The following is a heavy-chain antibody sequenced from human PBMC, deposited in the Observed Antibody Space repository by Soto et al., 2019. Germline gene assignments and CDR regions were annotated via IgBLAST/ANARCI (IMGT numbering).Heavy chain of an antibody. V-gene: IGHV3-23*01. J-gene: IGHJ6*02. CDR3: AKDVDFGVVILGYYGMDV. CDR2: ISGSGGST. D-gene: IGHD3-3*01. Sequence: GGSLRLSCAASGFTFSSYAMSWVRQAPGKGLEWVSAISGSGGSTYYADSVKGRFTISRDNSKNTLYLQMNSLRAEDTAVYYCAKDVDFGVVILGYYGMDVWGQGSTVTVSS. CDR1: GFTFSSYA.